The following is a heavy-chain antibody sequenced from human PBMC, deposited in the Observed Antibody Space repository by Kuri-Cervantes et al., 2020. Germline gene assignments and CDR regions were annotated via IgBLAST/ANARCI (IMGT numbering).Heavy chain of an antibody. CDR1: GFTFSSYA. D-gene: IGHD3-10*01. CDR2: ISYDGSNK. CDR3: AKDGSGSYYNVEGYYYMDV. V-gene: IGHV3-30*01. Sequence: GGSLRLSCAASGFTFSSYAMHWVRQAPGKGLEWVAVISYDGSNKYYADSVKGRFTISRDNSKNTLSLQMNSLRAEDTALYYCAKDGSGSYYNVEGYYYMDVWGKGTTVTVSS. J-gene: IGHJ6*03.